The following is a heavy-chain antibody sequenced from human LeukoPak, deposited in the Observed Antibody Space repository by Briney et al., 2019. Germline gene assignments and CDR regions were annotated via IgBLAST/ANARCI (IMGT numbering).Heavy chain of an antibody. V-gene: IGHV4-34*01. CDR3: ARGGSVRGVIIWFDP. Sequence: PXXXGXXXIGEINHSGSTNYNPSLKRRVTISVDTSKNQFSLKMSSVTAADTAVYYCARGGSVRGVIIWFDPWGQGTLVTVSS. J-gene: IGHJ5*02. D-gene: IGHD3-10*01. CDR2: INHSGST.